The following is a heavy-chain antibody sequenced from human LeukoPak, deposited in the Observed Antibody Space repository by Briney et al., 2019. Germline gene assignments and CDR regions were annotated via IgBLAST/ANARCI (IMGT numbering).Heavy chain of an antibody. CDR1: GFTFTNYL. J-gene: IGHJ4*02. V-gene: IGHV3-7*04. CDR2: RKDDGSAK. CDR3: ARDRESNWYPYLDA. Sequence: GGSLRLSCATSGFTFTNYLMSWVRQAPGNGLEWVVNRKDDGSAKWYVEYVRGRLTTSRDNAKNSLYLQMDSLRAEDTAVYYCARDRESNWYPYLDAWGQGTLVTVSS. D-gene: IGHD6-13*01.